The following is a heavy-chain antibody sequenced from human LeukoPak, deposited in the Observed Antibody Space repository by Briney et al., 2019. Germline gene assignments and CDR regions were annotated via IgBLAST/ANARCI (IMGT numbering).Heavy chain of an antibody. V-gene: IGHV4-34*01. Sequence: SETLSLTCAVYGGSFSGYYWSWIRQPPGKGREWIGEINHSGSTNYNPSLKSRVTISGDTSKNQFSLKLSSVTAADTAVYFCARVGYSYVINDWSRTGLGAYPTKYYYHMDVWGKGTTVTVSS. J-gene: IGHJ6*03. CDR2: INHSGST. D-gene: IGHD5-18*01. CDR1: GGSFSGYY. CDR3: ARVGYSYVINDWSRTGLGAYPTKYYYHMDV.